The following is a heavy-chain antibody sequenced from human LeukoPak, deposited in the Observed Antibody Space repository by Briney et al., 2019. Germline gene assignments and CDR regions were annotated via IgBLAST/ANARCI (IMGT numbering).Heavy chain of an antibody. CDR1: GFTFGTYA. CDR2: ISGSSGST. J-gene: IGHJ4*02. CDR3: AKHHYSSSRDYFDY. V-gene: IGHV3-23*01. Sequence: GGSLRLSCAASGFTFGTYAMTWVRQAPGKGLEWVSVISGSSGSTNYADSVKGRFIISRDNSRDTLFLQMNSLRAEDTAVYYCAKHHYSSSRDYFDYWGQGTLVTVSS. D-gene: IGHD6-13*01.